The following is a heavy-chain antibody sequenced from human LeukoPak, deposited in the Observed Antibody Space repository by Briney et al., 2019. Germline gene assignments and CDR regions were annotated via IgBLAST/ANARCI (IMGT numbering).Heavy chain of an antibody. Sequence: ASVKVSCKVSGYSLTELSMHWVRQAPGKGLEWMGGFDLEYGETIYAQKFQGRVTMTEDTSTDTAYMELSSLRSEDTAVYYCATYTNAYWGQGTLVTVSS. D-gene: IGHD3-16*01. V-gene: IGHV1-24*01. CDR1: GYSLTELS. CDR3: ATYTNAY. J-gene: IGHJ4*02. CDR2: FDLEYGET.